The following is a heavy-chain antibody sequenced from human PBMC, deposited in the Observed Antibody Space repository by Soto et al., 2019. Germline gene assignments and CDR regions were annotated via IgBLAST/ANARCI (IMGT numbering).Heavy chain of an antibody. D-gene: IGHD6-19*01. J-gene: IGHJ1*01. CDR3: ARPYSSGSFQH. CDR2: IKQDGSEK. V-gene: IGHV3-7*03. CDR1: GFTFSSYW. Sequence: EVQLVESGGGLVQPGGSLRLSCAASGFTFSSYWMSWVRQAPGKGLEWVANIKQDGSEKYYVDSVKGRFTISRDNAKNSLYLQMSSLRAEDTAVYYCARPYSSGSFQHWGQGTLVTVSS.